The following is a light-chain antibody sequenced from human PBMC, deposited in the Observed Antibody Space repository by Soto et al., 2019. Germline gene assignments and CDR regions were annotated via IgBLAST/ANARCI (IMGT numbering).Light chain of an antibody. J-gene: IGLJ2*01. CDR1: SSDVGGYNY. CDR2: EVT. CDR3: SSYTSSSTLI. V-gene: IGLV2-14*01. Sequence: QSVLTQPASVSGSPGQSITLSCTGTSSDVGGYNYVSWYQQHPGKAPKLMIYEVTNRPSGVSNRFSASKSGNTASLTISGLQAEDEADYYCSSYTSSSTLIFGGGTKLTVL.